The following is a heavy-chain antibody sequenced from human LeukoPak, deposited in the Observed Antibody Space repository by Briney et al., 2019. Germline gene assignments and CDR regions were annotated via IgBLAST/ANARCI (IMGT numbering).Heavy chain of an antibody. CDR1: GFTFSSYN. CDR2: ITSSSSTI. D-gene: IGHD6-19*01. V-gene: IGHV3-48*01. Sequence: GGSLRLSCAASGFTFSSYNMNWVRQAPGKGPEWVSSITSSSSTIYYADSVKGRFTISRDNAKNSLYLQMNSLRAEDTAVYYCARGGIAVADPNDYWGQGTLVTVSS. J-gene: IGHJ4*02. CDR3: ARGGIAVADPNDY.